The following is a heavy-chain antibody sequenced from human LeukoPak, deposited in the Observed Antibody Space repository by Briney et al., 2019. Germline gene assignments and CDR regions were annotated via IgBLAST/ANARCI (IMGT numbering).Heavy chain of an antibody. D-gene: IGHD6-6*01. CDR3: AKDEGVGSWGNTWGLVY. V-gene: IGHV3-33*06. CDR2: IWSDGSNK. CDR1: GFTFSSYG. J-gene: IGHJ4*02. Sequence: TGGSLRLSCAGSGFTFSSYGMYWVRQAPGKGLEWVAVIWSDGSNKYYADSVKGRFTISRDNSKNTLYLQMNSLRVEDTAVYYCAKDEGVGSWGNTWGLVYWGQGTLVTVSS.